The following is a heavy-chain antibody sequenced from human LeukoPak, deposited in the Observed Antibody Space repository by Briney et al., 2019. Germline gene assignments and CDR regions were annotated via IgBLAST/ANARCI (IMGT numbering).Heavy chain of an antibody. D-gene: IGHD3-10*02. Sequence: GGSLKLSCAASGFTFSGFGMHWVRQAPGKGLEWVAYIHTDQTIQYYADSVKGRFTISRDNSKNTLYLQMNSLRAEDTAVYYCAELGITMIGGVWGKGNTVTISS. V-gene: IGHV3-30*02. CDR2: IHTDQTIQ. CDR1: GFTFSGFG. J-gene: IGHJ6*04. CDR3: AELGITMIGGV.